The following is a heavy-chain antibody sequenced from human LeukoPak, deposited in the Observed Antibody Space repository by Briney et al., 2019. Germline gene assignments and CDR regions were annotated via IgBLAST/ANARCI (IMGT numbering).Heavy chain of an antibody. V-gene: IGHV3-15*01. D-gene: IGHD6-13*01. J-gene: IGHJ4*02. CDR3: TTDRYGSSSWDY. CDR2: IKSKTDGGTT. Sequence: GGSLRLSCAASRFTFSNAWMSWVHQAPGKGLEWVGRIKSKTDGGTTDYAAPVKGRFTISRDDSKNTLYLQMNSLKTEDTAVYYCTTDRYGSSSWDYWGQGTLVTVSS. CDR1: RFTFSNAW.